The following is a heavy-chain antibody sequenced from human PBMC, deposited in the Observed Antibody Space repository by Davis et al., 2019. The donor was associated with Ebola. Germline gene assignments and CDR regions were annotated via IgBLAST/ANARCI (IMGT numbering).Heavy chain of an antibody. D-gene: IGHD1-7*01. CDR3: AKDSDVTYGPLELDD. J-gene: IGHJ4*02. V-gene: IGHV3-21*04. CDR1: GFTFSSYS. Sequence: GESLKISCAASGFTFSSYSMNWVRQAPGKGLEWVSSISSSSSYIYYADSVKGRFTISRDNAKNSLYLQMNSLRAEDTAVYYCAKDSDVTYGPLELDDWGQGTLVTVSS. CDR2: ISSSSSYI.